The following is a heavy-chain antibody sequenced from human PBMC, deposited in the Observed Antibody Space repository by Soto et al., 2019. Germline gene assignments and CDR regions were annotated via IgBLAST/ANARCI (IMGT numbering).Heavy chain of an antibody. V-gene: IGHV4-34*01. Sequence: SETLSLTCAVYGGSFSGYYWSWIRQPPGKGLEWIGEINHSGSTNYNPSLKSRVTISVDTSKNQFSLKLSSVTAADTAVYYCARSGYCSGGSCYSPLERPGRGYFDYWGQGTLVTVSS. CDR3: ARSGYCSGGSCYSPLERPGRGYFDY. D-gene: IGHD2-15*01. CDR1: GGSFSGYY. CDR2: INHSGST. J-gene: IGHJ4*02.